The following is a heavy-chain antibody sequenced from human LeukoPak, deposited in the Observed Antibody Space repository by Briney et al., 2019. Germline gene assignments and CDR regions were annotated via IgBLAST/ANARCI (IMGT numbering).Heavy chain of an antibody. CDR2: TYYRSKWYN. Sequence: SQTLSLTFAISGDSVSINSAAWNWIRQSPSRGLEWLGRTYYRSKWYNGYAVSVKSRITINPDTSKNKFSLHLNSATPEDTAVYYCARSSGHIDYWGQGTLVTVSS. D-gene: IGHD3-22*01. CDR1: GDSVSINSAA. V-gene: IGHV6-1*01. J-gene: IGHJ4*02. CDR3: ARSSGHIDY.